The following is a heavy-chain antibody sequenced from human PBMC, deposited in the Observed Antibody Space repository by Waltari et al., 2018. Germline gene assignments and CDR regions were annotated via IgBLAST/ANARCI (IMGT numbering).Heavy chain of an antibody. D-gene: IGHD1-26*01. V-gene: IGHV3-30*18. CDR3: AKGGRGSTLDY. CDR2: IWYDGSNK. Sequence: QVQLVESGGGVVQPGRSLRLSCAASGFTLSSYGMHWVRQAPGKGLEWVAVIWYDGSNKYYADSVKGRFTISRDNSKNTLYLQMNSLRAEDTAMYYCAKGGRGSTLDYWGQGTLVTVSS. CDR1: GFTLSSYG. J-gene: IGHJ4*02.